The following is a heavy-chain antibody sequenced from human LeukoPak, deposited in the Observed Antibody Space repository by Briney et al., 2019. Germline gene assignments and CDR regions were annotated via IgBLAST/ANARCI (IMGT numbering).Heavy chain of an antibody. D-gene: IGHD1-26*01. CDR1: GGTFSSYA. Sequence: VKVSCKASGGTFSSYAISWVRQAPGQGLEWMGGIIPIFGTANYAQKFQGRVTITADESTSTAYMELSSLRSEDTAVYYCARDGGSGSYDSYWGQGTLVTVSS. CDR3: ARDGGSGSYDSY. CDR2: IIPIFGTA. V-gene: IGHV1-69*01. J-gene: IGHJ4*02.